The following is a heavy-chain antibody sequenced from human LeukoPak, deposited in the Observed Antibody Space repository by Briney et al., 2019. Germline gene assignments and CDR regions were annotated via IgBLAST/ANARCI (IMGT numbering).Heavy chain of an antibody. CDR2: IYHSGST. CDR1: GGSISSGGYS. V-gene: IGHV4-30-2*01. Sequence: TPSETLSLTCAVSGGSISSGGYSWSWIRQPPGKGLEWIGYIYHSGSTYYNPSLKSRVTISVDRSKNQFSLKLSSVTAADTAVYYCARGHPSGSYRFDYWGQGTLVTVSS. J-gene: IGHJ4*02. CDR3: ARGHPSGSYRFDY. D-gene: IGHD1-26*01.